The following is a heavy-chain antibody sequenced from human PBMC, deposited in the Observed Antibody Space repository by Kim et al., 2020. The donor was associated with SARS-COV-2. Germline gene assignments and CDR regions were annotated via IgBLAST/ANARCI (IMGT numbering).Heavy chain of an antibody. V-gene: IGHV4-31*02. D-gene: IGHD3-22*01. J-gene: IGHJ3*02. CDR3: ARAPITMIVVVKAFDI. Sequence: LARRVTLSVATSKNQFSLKLSSVTAADTAVYYCARAPITMIVVVKAFDIWGQGTMVTVSS.